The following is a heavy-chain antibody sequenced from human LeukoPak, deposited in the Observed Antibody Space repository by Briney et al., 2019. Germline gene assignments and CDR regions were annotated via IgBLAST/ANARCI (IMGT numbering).Heavy chain of an antibody. CDR3: ARSMVRGVRPWYFDL. Sequence: PSETLSLTCTVSGDSISSYYWSWIRQPPGKGLEWIGYIYYSGGTDYNPSLKSRVTISVDTSKNQFSLKLRSVTAADTAVYYCARSMVRGVRPWYFDLWGRGTLVTVSS. CDR1: GDSISSYY. J-gene: IGHJ2*01. CDR2: IYYSGGT. D-gene: IGHD3-10*01. V-gene: IGHV4-59*08.